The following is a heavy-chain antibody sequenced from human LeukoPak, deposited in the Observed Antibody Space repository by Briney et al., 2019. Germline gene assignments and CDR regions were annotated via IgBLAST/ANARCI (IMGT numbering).Heavy chain of an antibody. J-gene: IGHJ5*02. CDR1: GGTFSSYA. V-gene: IGHV1-69*06. CDR3: ARETDYYDSSGYYRANWFDP. CDR2: IIPIFGTA. D-gene: IGHD3-22*01. Sequence: AASVKVSCKASGGTFSSYAISWVRQAPGQGLEWMGGIIPIFGTANYAQKFQGRVTITADKSTSTAYMELSSLRSEDTAVYYCARETDYYDSSGYYRANWFDPWGQGTLVTVSS.